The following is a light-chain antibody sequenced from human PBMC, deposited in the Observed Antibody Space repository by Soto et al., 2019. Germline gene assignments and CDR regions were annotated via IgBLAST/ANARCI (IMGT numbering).Light chain of an antibody. V-gene: IGKV2-28*01. J-gene: IGKJ4*01. Sequence: DIVMTQSPLSLPVTPGEPASISCRSSQSLLHSNGYNYLDWYLQKPGQAPQLLIYLGSNRAYRVPDRFSGSGSGTDFTLKISRVEAEDVGVYYCMQALQTPLTFGGGTKVEIK. CDR2: LGS. CDR3: MQALQTPLT. CDR1: QSLLHSNGYNY.